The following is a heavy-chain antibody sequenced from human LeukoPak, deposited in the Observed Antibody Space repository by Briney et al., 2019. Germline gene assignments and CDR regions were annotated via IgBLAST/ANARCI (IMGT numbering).Heavy chain of an antibody. Sequence: ASVKVSCKASGYTFTSYYMHWVRQAPGQGLEWMGIINPSGGSTSYAQKFQGRVTMTRDTSTSTVYMELSSLRSEDTAVYYCARPPRVGPRLAPTPPKSFKTWGQGTLVTVSS. CDR1: GYTFTSYY. CDR3: ARPPRVGPRLAPTPPKSFKT. D-gene: IGHD2-15*01. J-gene: IGHJ5*02. CDR2: INPSGGST. V-gene: IGHV1-46*01.